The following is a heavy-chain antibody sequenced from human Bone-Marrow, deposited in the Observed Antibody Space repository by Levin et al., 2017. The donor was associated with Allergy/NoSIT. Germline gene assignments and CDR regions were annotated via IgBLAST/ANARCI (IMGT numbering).Heavy chain of an antibody. CDR3: AKYCTNGICGGSDAMDG. Sequence: GGSLRLSCAASGFVFSNYAMTWVRQAPGRGLEWVSAITKDGDTTYYADSLRGRFTISRDNSKATLYLQMNSLRAEDTAVYSCAKYCTNGICGGSDAMDGWGQGTTVTVSS. D-gene: IGHD2-8*01. CDR2: ITKDGDTT. J-gene: IGHJ6*02. CDR1: GFVFSNYA. V-gene: IGHV3-23*01.